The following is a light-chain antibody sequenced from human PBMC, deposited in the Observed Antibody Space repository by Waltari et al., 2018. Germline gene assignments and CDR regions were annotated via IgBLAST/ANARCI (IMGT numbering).Light chain of an antibody. CDR1: QFVSNY. J-gene: IGKJ1*01. Sequence: IQMTQSPSSLSASVGDRVTITCRASQFVSNYVNWYQHKPGQAPKLLIFAASTLHSGVPGRFSGSGSGTEFALTISGLQPDDFATYYCQQGYRTWTFGLGTRVEI. V-gene: IGKV1-39*01. CDR3: QQGYRTWT. CDR2: AAS.